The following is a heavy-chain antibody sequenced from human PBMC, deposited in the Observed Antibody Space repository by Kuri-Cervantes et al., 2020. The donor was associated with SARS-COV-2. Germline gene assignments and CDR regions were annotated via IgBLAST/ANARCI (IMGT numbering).Heavy chain of an antibody. Sequence: ETLSLTCAASGFTFSRSWMLWVRQAPGKGLVWVSRINSDGSVTSYPDSVEGRFTISRDNAKNSLYLQMNSLRAEDTAVYYCARDSPNAFDIWGQGTRGTVS. CDR1: GFTFSRSW. CDR3: ARDSPNAFDI. CDR2: INSDGSVT. J-gene: IGHJ3*02. V-gene: IGHV3-74*01.